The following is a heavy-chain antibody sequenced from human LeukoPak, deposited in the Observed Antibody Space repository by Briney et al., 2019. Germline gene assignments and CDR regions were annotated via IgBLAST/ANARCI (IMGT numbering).Heavy chain of an antibody. CDR3: ARAYDNGYYFPYDF. Sequence: SETLSLTCTFSGASINNYYWGWLRQPSGKGLEWIGYIYYNGRTYYNPSLKGRVTFSVDTSKNYFSLKLTSVTTADTAVYFCARAYDNGYYFPYDFWGQGTLVTVSS. J-gene: IGHJ4*02. CDR1: GASINNYY. V-gene: IGHV4-59*01. CDR2: IYYNGRT. D-gene: IGHD3-22*01.